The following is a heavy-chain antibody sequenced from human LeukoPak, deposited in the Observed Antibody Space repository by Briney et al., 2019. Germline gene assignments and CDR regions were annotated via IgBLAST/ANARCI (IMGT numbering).Heavy chain of an antibody. Sequence: SETLSLTCTVSGGSINNYYWSWLRQPAGKGLEWIGRIYTRGSTNYNPSFKSRVTMSVDTSKNQFSLKLSSVTAADTAVYYCARGRYCSADICSGGDAFDIWGQGTMVSVSS. CDR2: IYTRGST. D-gene: IGHD2-15*01. V-gene: IGHV4-4*07. CDR1: GGSINNYY. J-gene: IGHJ3*02. CDR3: ARGRYCSADICSGGDAFDI.